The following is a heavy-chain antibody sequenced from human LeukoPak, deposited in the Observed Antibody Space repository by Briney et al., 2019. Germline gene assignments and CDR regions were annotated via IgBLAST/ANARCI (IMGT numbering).Heavy chain of an antibody. V-gene: IGHV1-18*01. D-gene: IGHD3-9*01. CDR1: GYTFTSYG. J-gene: IGHJ5*02. Sequence: ASVKVSCKASGYTFTSYGISWVRQAPGQGLEWMGWISAYNGNTNYAQKLQGRVTMTTDTSTSTAYMELRSLRSDDTAVYYCAKVERDYDILTGYYNWFDPWGQGTLVTVSS. CDR3: AKVERDYDILTGYYNWFDP. CDR2: ISAYNGNT.